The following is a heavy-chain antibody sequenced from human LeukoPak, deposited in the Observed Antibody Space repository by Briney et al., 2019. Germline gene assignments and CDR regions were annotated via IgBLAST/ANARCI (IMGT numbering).Heavy chain of an antibody. Sequence: SETLSLTCTVSGGSISSYYWSWIRQPPGKGLEWIGYIYYSGSTNYNPSLKSRVTISVDTSKNQFSLKLSSVTAADTAVYYCTRLRRGNYFDYWGQGTLVTVSS. J-gene: IGHJ4*02. V-gene: IGHV4-59*08. CDR2: IYYSGST. CDR3: TRLRRGNYFDY. CDR1: GGSISSYY.